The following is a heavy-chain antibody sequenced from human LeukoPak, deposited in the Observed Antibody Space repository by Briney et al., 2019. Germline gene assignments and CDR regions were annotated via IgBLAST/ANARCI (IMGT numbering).Heavy chain of an antibody. V-gene: IGHV3-30-3*01. Sequence: GGSLRLSCAASGFTFSSYAMHWVRQAPGKGLEWVAVISYDGSNKYYADSVKGRFTISRDNSKNTLYLQMNSLRAEDTAVYYCASGREGLATTPTFDYWGQGTLVTVSS. CDR1: GFTFSSYA. CDR3: ASGREGLATTPTFDY. D-gene: IGHD5-24*01. J-gene: IGHJ4*02. CDR2: ISYDGSNK.